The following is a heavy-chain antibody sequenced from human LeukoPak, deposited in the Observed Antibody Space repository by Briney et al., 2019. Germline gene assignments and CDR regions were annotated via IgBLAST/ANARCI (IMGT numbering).Heavy chain of an antibody. D-gene: IGHD4-17*01. CDR1: GYTFTSYD. Sequence: GASVKVSCKASGYTFTSYDINWVRQATGQGLEWMGWMNPNSGNTGYAQKFQGRVTMTRNTSISTAYMELSSLRTEDTAVYYCAGVNYGDYDWFDPWGQGTLVTVSS. CDR3: AGVNYGDYDWFDP. J-gene: IGHJ5*02. V-gene: IGHV1-8*01. CDR2: MNPNSGNT.